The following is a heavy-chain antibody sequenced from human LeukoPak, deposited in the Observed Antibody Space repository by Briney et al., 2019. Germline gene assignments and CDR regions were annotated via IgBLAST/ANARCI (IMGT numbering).Heavy chain of an antibody. CDR2: INPSGGST. V-gene: IGHV1-46*01. J-gene: IGHJ4*02. Sequence: ASVKVSCKASGYTFTSYYMHWVRQAPGQGLEWMGLINPSGGSTSYAQKFQSRVTMTRDTSTSTVYLELSSLRSEDTAVYYCARDYCCSTSCPTVYDYWGQGTLVTVSS. D-gene: IGHD2-2*01. CDR3: ARDYCCSTSCPTVYDY. CDR1: GYTFTSYY.